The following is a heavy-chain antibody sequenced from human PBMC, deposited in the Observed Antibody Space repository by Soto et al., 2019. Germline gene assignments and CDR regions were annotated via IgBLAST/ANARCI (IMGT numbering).Heavy chain of an antibody. Sequence: EVQLLESGGGLVQPGGSLRLSCAAPGFTFSSYAMSWVRQAPGKGLEWVSAISGGTSSTYYADSVKGRFTSSRDNSKNTLYLQMNSLRAEDTAVYYCAKERWAAAGTPTLDYWGQGTLVTVSS. CDR1: GFTFSSYA. D-gene: IGHD6-13*01. CDR3: AKERWAAAGTPTLDY. V-gene: IGHV3-23*01. CDR2: ISGGTSST. J-gene: IGHJ4*02.